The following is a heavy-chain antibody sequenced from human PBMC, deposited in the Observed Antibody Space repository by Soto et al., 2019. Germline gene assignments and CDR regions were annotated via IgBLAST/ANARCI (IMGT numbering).Heavy chain of an antibody. V-gene: IGHV4-4*02. CDR1: GGSVSSSNW. CDR2: IYHSGST. J-gene: IGHJ6*02. Sequence: SETLSLTCAVSGGSVSSSNWWSWVRQPPGKGLEWIGEIYHSGSTNYNPSLKSRVTISVDKSKNQFSLKLSSVTAADTAVYYCARVLGGYDSGYYYGMDVWGQGTTVTVS. D-gene: IGHD5-12*01. CDR3: ARVLGGYDSGYYYGMDV.